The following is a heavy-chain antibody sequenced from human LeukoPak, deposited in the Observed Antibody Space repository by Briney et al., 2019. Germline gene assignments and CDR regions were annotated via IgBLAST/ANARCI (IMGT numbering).Heavy chain of an antibody. J-gene: IGHJ5*02. D-gene: IGHD1-26*01. Sequence: PGRSLRLSCAASGFTFSSYGMHWVRQAPGKGLEWVAVISYDGSNKYYADSVKGRFTISRDNSKNTLYLQMNSLRAEDTAVYYCARDSGAYNWFDPWGQGTLVTVSS. CDR2: ISYDGSNK. CDR3: ARDSGAYNWFDP. V-gene: IGHV3-30*03. CDR1: GFTFSSYG.